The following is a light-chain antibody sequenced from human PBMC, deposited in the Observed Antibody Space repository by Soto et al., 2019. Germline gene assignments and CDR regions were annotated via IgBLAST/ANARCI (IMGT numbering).Light chain of an antibody. CDR2: AAS. CDR3: QQANSFPLT. CDR1: QGISSW. Sequence: DIQMTQSPSSVSASIGDRVTITCRASQGISSWLDWYQQKPGKAPKLLIYAASTLKSGVPSRLSGSGSGTDFTLTISSLQPEDFATYYCQQANSFPLTFGGGTKVEIK. J-gene: IGKJ4*01. V-gene: IGKV1D-12*01.